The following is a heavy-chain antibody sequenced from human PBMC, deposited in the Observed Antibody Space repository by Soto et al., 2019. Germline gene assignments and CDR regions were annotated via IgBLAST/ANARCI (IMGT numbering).Heavy chain of an antibody. J-gene: IGHJ4*02. CDR3: ATGQVAGPQTDAAYLEY. D-gene: IGHD6-19*01. CDR2: IDPTGGD. V-gene: IGHV4-31*03. CDR1: GYSVSSGDFY. Sequence: SETLSLTCSVSGYSVSSGDFYWSWIRQHPGKGLEWLGFIDPTGGDHYNPSLKSRLNILIDTSNNQFSLRLNSVTAADTAVYYCATGQVAGPQTDAAYLEYWGXGLLDNVSS.